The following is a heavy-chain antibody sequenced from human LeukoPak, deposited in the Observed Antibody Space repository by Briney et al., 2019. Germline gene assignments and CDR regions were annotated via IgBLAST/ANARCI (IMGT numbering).Heavy chain of an antibody. J-gene: IGHJ4*02. D-gene: IGHD4-17*01. V-gene: IGHV1-69*13. CDR3: ARGIEGMTTVTPAFDY. CDR2: IIPIFGTA. CDR1: GGTFSSYA. Sequence: SVTVSFTASGGTFSSYAISWVRQAPGQGLEWMGGIIPIFGTANYAQKFQGRVTITADESTSTAYMELSSLRSEDTAVYYCARGIEGMTTVTPAFDYWGQGTLVTVSS.